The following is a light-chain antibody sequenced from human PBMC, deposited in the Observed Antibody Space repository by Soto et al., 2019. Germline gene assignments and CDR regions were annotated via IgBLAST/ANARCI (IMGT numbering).Light chain of an antibody. CDR1: QGISRW. Sequence: DIPMTQSPSTLSASVGDRVTITCRASQGISRWLAWYQQKSGKAPKLLIYKATTLESGVPSRFSGSGSGTEFTLTISSLQPDDFATYFCQHFNSYPWTFGQGTTVEIK. CDR3: QHFNSYPWT. V-gene: IGKV1-5*03. J-gene: IGKJ1*01. CDR2: KAT.